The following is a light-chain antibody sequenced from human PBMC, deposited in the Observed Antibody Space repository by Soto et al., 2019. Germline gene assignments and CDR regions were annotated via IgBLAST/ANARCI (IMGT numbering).Light chain of an antibody. CDR2: GSS. Sequence: EIVLTQSPATLSLSPGDRATLSCRASQTVSSSLAWYQQKPGQAPRLLVYGSSNRATGIPDRFSGSGSVRDFTLTIDRLESEDSAVYYCQQYDDSSVIFGQGTRLEIK. V-gene: IGKV3-11*02. J-gene: IGKJ5*01. CDR1: QTVSSS. CDR3: QQYDDSSVI.